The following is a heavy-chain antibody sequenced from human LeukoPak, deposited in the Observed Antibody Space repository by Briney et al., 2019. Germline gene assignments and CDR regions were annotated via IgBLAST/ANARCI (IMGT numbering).Heavy chain of an antibody. CDR2: TRSKAYGGTT. D-gene: IGHD5-12*01. J-gene: IGHJ6*02. CDR1: GFTFGDYA. V-gene: IGHV3-49*04. Sequence: PGGSLRLSCTASGFTFGDYAMTWVRQAPGKGLEWVGFTRSKAYGGTTEFAASVKGRFIISRDDSKSIAYLQMNSLKTEDTAVYYCTAYDPSDYYGMDVWGQGTTVTVS. CDR3: TAYDPSDYYGMDV.